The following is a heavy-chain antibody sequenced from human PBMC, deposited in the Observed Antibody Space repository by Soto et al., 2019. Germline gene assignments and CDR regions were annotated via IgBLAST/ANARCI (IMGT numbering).Heavy chain of an antibody. CDR2: IYSGGST. D-gene: IGHD3-3*01. Sequence: GGSLRLSCAASGFTVSSNYMSWVRQAPGKGLEWVSVIYSGGSTYYADSVKGRFTISRDNSKNTLYLQMNSLRAEDMAVYYCARGRTYYDFWSGYYHDYWGQGTLVTVSS. CDR3: ARGRTYYDFWSGYYHDY. CDR1: GFTVSSNY. V-gene: IGHV3-53*01. J-gene: IGHJ4*02.